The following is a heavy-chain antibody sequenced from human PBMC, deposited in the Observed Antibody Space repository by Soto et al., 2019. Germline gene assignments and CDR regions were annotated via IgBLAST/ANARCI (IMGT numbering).Heavy chain of an antibody. D-gene: IGHD3-22*01. Sequence: GASVKVSCKASGFTFTSSAMQWVRQARGQRLEWIGWIVVGSGNTNYAQKFQERVTITRDMSTSTAYMELSSLRSEDTAVYYCAAESYYYDSSGYPDYYYGMDVWGQGTTVTVSS. CDR1: GFTFTSSA. J-gene: IGHJ6*02. V-gene: IGHV1-58*02. CDR3: AAESYYYDSSGYPDYYYGMDV. CDR2: IVVGSGNT.